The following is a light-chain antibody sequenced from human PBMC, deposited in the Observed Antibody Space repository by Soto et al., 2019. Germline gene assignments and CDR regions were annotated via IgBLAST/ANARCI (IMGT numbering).Light chain of an antibody. CDR2: KAS. CDR3: QHYNSYSPT. V-gene: IGKV1-5*03. Sequence: DIQMTQSPSTLSASVGDRVTITCRASQSISVWLAWYQQKAGKAPNLLIYKASRLESGVPSRFSGSGSETEFTLTISGLQPGDSATYYCQHYNSYSPTFGQGPRWKSN. J-gene: IGKJ1*01. CDR1: QSISVW.